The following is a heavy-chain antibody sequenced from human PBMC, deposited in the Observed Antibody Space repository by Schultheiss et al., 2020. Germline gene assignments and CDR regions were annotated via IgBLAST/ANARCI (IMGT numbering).Heavy chain of an antibody. Sequence: SETLSLTCTVSGGSISSYYWSWIRQPPGKGLEWIGSIYHSGSTYYNPSLKSRVTISVDTSKNQFSLELRSATAADTAVYYCARQGSGWLWGQGALVTVSS. J-gene: IGHJ4*02. CDR3: ARQGSGWL. CDR1: GGSISSYY. D-gene: IGHD6-19*01. CDR2: IYHSGST. V-gene: IGHV4-59*08.